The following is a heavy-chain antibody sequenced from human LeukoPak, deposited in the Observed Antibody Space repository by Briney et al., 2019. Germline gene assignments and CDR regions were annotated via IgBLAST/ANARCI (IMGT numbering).Heavy chain of an antibody. Sequence: GGSLRLSCAASGLTFSSYSMNWVRQAPGKGLEWVSYISSSSSTIYYADSVKGRFTISRDNAKNSLYLQMNSLRAEDTAVYYCARPNEPKDTYYFDYWGQGTLVTVSS. CDR3: ARPNEPKDTYYFDY. D-gene: IGHD1-14*01. CDR2: ISSSSSTI. V-gene: IGHV3-48*01. J-gene: IGHJ4*02. CDR1: GLTFSSYS.